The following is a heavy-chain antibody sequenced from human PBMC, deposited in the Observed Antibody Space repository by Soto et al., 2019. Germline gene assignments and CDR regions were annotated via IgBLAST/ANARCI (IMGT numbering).Heavy chain of an antibody. CDR1: GFTFSSYA. D-gene: IGHD2-15*01. CDR2: ISGSGGST. Sequence: EVQLLESGGGLVQPGGSLRLSCAASGFTFSSYAMSWVRQAPGKGLEWVSAISGSGGSTYYADSVKGRFTISRDNSKNTLYLQMNSLRAEDTAVYYCAKDSTYCSGGSCYSVGNDAFDIWGQGTMVTXSS. V-gene: IGHV3-23*01. CDR3: AKDSTYCSGGSCYSVGNDAFDI. J-gene: IGHJ3*02.